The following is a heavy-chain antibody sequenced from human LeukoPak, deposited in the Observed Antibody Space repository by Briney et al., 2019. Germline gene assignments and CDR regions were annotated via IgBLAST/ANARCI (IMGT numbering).Heavy chain of an antibody. Sequence: LSGGSLRLSCAVSGFSISRSYMSWIRQAPGKGLEWVSVIYDVGHKYYRDSVEGRFTISRDNSENTLYLQMNSLRVEDTAVYYCARESLQDIEYIWGTCRHFDSWGQGTLVTVSS. J-gene: IGHJ4*02. CDR1: GFSISRSY. CDR2: IYDVGHK. V-gene: IGHV3-53*01. D-gene: IGHD3-16*02. CDR3: ARESLQDIEYIWGTCRHFDS.